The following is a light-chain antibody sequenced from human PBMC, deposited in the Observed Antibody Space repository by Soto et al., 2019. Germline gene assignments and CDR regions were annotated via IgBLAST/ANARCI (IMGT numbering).Light chain of an antibody. V-gene: IGKV3-20*01. CDR3: QQYGSSPRT. CDR1: QSVSSSY. J-gene: IGKJ1*01. CDR2: GAS. Sequence: EFVLTQSPGTLSLSPGERATLSCRASQSVSSSYLAWYQQKPGQAPRLLIYGASSRATGIPDRFSGSGSGTDFTLTISRLEPEDFAVYYCQQYGSSPRTFGQGTKGDIK.